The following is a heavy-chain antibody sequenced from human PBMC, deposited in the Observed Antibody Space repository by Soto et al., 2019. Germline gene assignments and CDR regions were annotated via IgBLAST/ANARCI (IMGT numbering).Heavy chain of an antibody. CDR2: ITESGGST. V-gene: IGHV3-23*01. CDR3: ASRGGSPYYFDY. J-gene: IGHJ4*02. CDR1: GITFSSLG. D-gene: IGHD2-2*01. Sequence: EVQLLDSGGGLVQPGGSLRLSCATSGITFSSLGMTWVRQAPGKGLQWVSGITESGGSTYYADSVKGRFTISRDNSKNTLYLQINSLRAEDTAVYYCASRGGSPYYFDYWGQGTLVTVSS.